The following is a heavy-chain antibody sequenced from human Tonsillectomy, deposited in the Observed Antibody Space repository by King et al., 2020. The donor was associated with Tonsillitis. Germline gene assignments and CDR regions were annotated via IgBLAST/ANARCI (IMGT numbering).Heavy chain of an antibody. Sequence: QLVQSGGGVVQPGRSLRLSCAASGFTFESYTMNWVRQAPGEGLEWVALISYDGSKKYYADSVQGRFTISRDNSRNTLFLQMNSLRREDTAVYYCARQFLHLDYWGQGTLVTVSS. CDR3: ARQFLHLDY. CDR1: GFTFESYT. J-gene: IGHJ4*02. CDR2: ISYDGSKK. V-gene: IGHV3-30*04.